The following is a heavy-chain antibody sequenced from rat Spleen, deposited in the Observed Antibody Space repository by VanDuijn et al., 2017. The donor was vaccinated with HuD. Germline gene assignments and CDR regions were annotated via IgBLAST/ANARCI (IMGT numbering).Heavy chain of an antibody. D-gene: IGHD1-1*01. CDR3: ARENYYSGEY. CDR2: ITSGGSYT. Sequence: EVQLEESGGGLVQPGRSLKLSCVASGFTFNNYWMTWIRQAPGKGLEWIASITSGGSYTYYPDSVKGRFTISRDNAKTTLYLQMDSLRSEDTATYYCARENYYSGEYWGQGVMVTVSS. J-gene: IGHJ2*01. CDR1: GFTFNNYW. V-gene: IGHV5-31*01.